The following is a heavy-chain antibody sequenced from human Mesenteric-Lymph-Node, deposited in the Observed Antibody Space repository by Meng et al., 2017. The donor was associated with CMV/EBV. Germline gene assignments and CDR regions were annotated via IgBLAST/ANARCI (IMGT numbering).Heavy chain of an antibody. V-gene: IGHV3-21*01. D-gene: IGHD6-13*01. CDR1: AFTFSSYS. CDR3: ARVVRGPVDFDY. J-gene: IGHJ4*02. CDR2: ISSGSNYI. Sequence: GESLKISCAASAFTFSSYSMTWVRQAPGKGLEWVSSISSGSNYIYYADSVKGRFTISRDNAKNSLYLQMNSLRVEDTAVYYCARVVRGPVDFDYWGQGTLVTVSS.